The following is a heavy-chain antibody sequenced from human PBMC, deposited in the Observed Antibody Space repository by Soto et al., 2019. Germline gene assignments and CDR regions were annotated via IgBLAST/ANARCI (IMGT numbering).Heavy chain of an antibody. CDR2: IYTSGST. D-gene: IGHD3-10*01. J-gene: IGHJ5*02. V-gene: IGHV4-4*07. CDR1: GGSISSYY. Sequence: QVQLQHSGPGLVKPAETLSLTCTVSGGSISSYYWSWIRQPAGKGLEWIGRIYTSGSTNYNPSLKSRVTMSVDTSKNQFSLRLSSVTAADTAVYYCAREGRPRLGFGELLMGNWFDPWGQGPLVTVSA. CDR3: AREGRPRLGFGELLMGNWFDP.